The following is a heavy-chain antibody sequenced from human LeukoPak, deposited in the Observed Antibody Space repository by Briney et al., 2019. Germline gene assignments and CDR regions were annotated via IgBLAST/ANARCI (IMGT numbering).Heavy chain of an antibody. D-gene: IGHD2-2*01. Sequence: SVKVSCKASGGTFTSYTISWVRQAPGQGLEWMGRIIPILGIANYAQKFQGRVTITADKSTSTAYMELSSLRSEDTAVYYCARTGYCSSTSCYQGRDYWGQGTLVTVSS. CDR1: GGTFTSYT. J-gene: IGHJ4*02. CDR3: ARTGYCSSTSCYQGRDY. V-gene: IGHV1-69*02. CDR2: IIPILGIA.